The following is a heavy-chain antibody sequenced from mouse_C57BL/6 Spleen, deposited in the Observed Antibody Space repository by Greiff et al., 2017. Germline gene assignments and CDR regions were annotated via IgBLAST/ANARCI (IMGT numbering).Heavy chain of an antibody. CDR3: ARDATVVATGAMDY. CDR1: GYTFTSYW. D-gene: IGHD1-1*01. Sequence: QVQLQQPGAELVRPGSSVKLSCKASGYTFTSYWMHWVKQRPIQGLEGIGNIDPSDSDTHYNQKFKDKATLTVDKSSSTAYMQLSSLTSEDAAVDYCARDATVVATGAMDYWGQGTSVTVAS. V-gene: IGHV1-52*01. CDR2: IDPSDSDT. J-gene: IGHJ4*01.